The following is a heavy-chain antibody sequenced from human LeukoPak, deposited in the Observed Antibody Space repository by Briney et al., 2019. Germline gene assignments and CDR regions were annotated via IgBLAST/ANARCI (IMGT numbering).Heavy chain of an antibody. J-gene: IGHJ4*02. CDR1: GFTFSVYA. V-gene: IGHV3-21*05. Sequence: GESLRLSCAASGFTFSVYAMNWVRQAPGKGLEWVSYINSESTDILYAGSVKGRFTISRDLAKNSVYLQMNSLRAEDTAVYYCARDTYPPQLIDHWGQGALVSVSS. D-gene: IGHD5-18*01. CDR3: ARDTYPPQLIDH. CDR2: INSESTDI.